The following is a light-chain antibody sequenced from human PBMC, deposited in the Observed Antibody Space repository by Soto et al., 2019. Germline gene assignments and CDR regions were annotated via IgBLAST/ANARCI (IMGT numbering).Light chain of an antibody. CDR3: QQYYSTFGRT. Sequence: DIVMTQSPDSLAVSLGERATINCKSSQSVLYSSNNKNYLAWYQQKPGRPPKLLIYWASTRESGVPDRFSGSGCGTDFTLTISSLQAEDVAVYYCQQYYSTFGRTFGQGTKVEIK. CDR1: QSVLYSSNNKNY. V-gene: IGKV4-1*01. J-gene: IGKJ1*01. CDR2: WAS.